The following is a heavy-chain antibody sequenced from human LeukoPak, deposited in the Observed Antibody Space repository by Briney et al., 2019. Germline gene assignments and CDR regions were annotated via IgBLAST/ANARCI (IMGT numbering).Heavy chain of an antibody. Sequence: GKSLRLSCAASGFVFNNYGMHWVRQAPGKGLEWVAVIWTDGSKKSYADSVKGRFTFTRDNSKNMLYLQMDSLRADDTAVYYCAKDGGPSSSGSQFFNYWGQGALVTVSS. CDR1: GFVFNNYG. J-gene: IGHJ4*02. CDR3: AKDGGPSSSGSQFFNY. D-gene: IGHD1-26*01. CDR2: IWTDGSKK. V-gene: IGHV3-33*06.